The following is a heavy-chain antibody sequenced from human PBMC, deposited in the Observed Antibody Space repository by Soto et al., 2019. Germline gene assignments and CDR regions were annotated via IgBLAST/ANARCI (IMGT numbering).Heavy chain of an antibody. J-gene: IGHJ4*02. D-gene: IGHD4-17*01. CDR1: GYYFTTSG. CDR3: ARRLYGDYDY. V-gene: IGHV1-18*01. CDR2: ISTYNGNT. Sequence: QAQLVQSGAEVKEPGASVKVSCKASGYYFTTSGITWVRQAPGQGLEWMGWISTYNGNTNYAQKLQDRVTLTTDTSTSTAYMELRSLRSDDTAVYYCARRLYGDYDYWGQGPLVTVSS.